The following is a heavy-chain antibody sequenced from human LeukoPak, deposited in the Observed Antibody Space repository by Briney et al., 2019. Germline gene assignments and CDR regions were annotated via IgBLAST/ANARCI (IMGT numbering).Heavy chain of an antibody. J-gene: IGHJ4*02. Sequence: SSETLSLTCTVSGGSISSGGYYWSWIRQHPGKGLEWIGYIYYSGSTYYNPSLKRRVTISVDTSKNQFSLKLSSVTAADTAVYYCARVSYDTFGGVIGDYWGQGTLVTVSS. CDR2: IYYSGST. CDR3: ARVSYDTFGGVIGDY. V-gene: IGHV4-31*03. CDR1: GGSISSGGYY. D-gene: IGHD3-16*02.